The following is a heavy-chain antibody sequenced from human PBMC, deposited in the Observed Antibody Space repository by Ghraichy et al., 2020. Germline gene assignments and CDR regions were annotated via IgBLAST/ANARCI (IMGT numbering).Heavy chain of an antibody. V-gene: IGHV4-4*09. CDR1: GVSINNNR. J-gene: IGHJ4*02. Sequence: SETLSLTCTVSGVSINNNRWNWIRQPPGKGLEWIGLIYSSGSSIYNPSLKSRVTMSLDTSKNQFSVRLTSVTAADTAVYYCATQRGGVVFWGQGTLVTVAS. CDR2: IYSSGSS. D-gene: IGHD2-8*02. CDR3: ATQRGGVVF.